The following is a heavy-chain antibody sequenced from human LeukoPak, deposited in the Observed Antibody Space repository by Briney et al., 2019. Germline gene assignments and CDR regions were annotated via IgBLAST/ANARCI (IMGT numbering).Heavy chain of an antibody. CDR2: ISSSGSTI. V-gene: IGHV3-48*03. CDR3: ARGTGTGWRFDF. D-gene: IGHD3/OR15-3a*01. Sequence: PGGSLRLSCAASGFTFSSYEMNWVRQAPGKGLEWVSYISSSGSTIYYADSVKGRFTISRDNAKNSLYLQMSSLRDDDTAVYYCARGTGTGWRFDFWGQGTLVTVSS. J-gene: IGHJ4*02. CDR1: GFTFSSYE.